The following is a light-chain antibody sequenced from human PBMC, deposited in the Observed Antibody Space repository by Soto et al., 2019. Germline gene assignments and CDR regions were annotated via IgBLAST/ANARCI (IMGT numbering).Light chain of an antibody. CDR2: EVN. Sequence: QSALTQPPSASGSPGQSVTISCTGTSSDVGGYNYVSWYQQHPGKAPKLMIYEVNKWPSGVPDRFSGSKSGNTASLTVSGLQAEDEADYYCISYAGTNNLIFGGGTKLTVL. CDR3: ISYAGTNNLI. CDR1: SSDVGGYNY. V-gene: IGLV2-8*01. J-gene: IGLJ2*01.